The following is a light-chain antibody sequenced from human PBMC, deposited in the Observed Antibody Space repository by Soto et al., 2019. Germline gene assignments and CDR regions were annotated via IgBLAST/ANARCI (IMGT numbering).Light chain of an antibody. CDR3: QQYENYWT. CDR2: AAS. J-gene: IGKJ1*01. CDR1: QGISSY. Sequence: AIRMTQSPSSLSASTGDRVTITCRASQGISSYLAWYQQKPGKAPKLLIYAASTLQSGVPSRFSGSGTGREFTLTISSLQPGDFGIYYCQQYENYWTFGQGTKV. V-gene: IGKV1-8*01.